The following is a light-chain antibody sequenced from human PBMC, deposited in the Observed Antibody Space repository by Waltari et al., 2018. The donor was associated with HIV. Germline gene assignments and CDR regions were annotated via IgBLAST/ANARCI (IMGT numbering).Light chain of an antibody. J-gene: IGKJ5*01. CDR3: QQFNTYPIT. CDR1: QGISSA. CDR2: DAS. Sequence: AIQLTQSPSSLSASVGDSVTLTCRASQGISSALAWFQQKPGKTTKLLIYDASSLESGVPSRFSGSGSGADFTLTISSLQPEDFATYYCQQFNTYPITFGQGTRLEIK. V-gene: IGKV1-13*02.